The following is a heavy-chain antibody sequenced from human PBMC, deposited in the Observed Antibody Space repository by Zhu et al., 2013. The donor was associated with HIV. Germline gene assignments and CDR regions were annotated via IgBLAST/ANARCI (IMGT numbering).Heavy chain of an antibody. CDR2: ISGYTGDT. D-gene: IGHD3-22*01. CDR1: GYSFNTYS. V-gene: IGHV1-18*04. Sequence: QVQLVQSGTEVKKPGASVKVSCKASGYSFNTYSLSWVRQAPGQGLEWMGWISGYTGDTNYAQKFQGRVTMTTDTSTATAYMELRSLRPDDTAVYYCASGSSGWKYLDFWGQGTLVTVSS. J-gene: IGHJ4*02. CDR3: ASGSSGWKYLDF.